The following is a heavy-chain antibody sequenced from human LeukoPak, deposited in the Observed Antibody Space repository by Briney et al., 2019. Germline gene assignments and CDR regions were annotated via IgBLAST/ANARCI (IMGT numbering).Heavy chain of an antibody. CDR2: NYYSGST. V-gene: IGHV4-59*07. J-gene: IGHJ4*02. CDR1: SDSIRRYY. Sequence: SDTLSLTCTVSSDSIRRYYWSWIRQPPGKGLEWMGYNYYSGSTNYNPSLKRRVNQSIDTSKHQFSLKRNPVAAADRAVYYCASGDGVQTLNFDSWGQGTLVTVSS. D-gene: IGHD2-8*01. CDR3: ASGDGVQTLNFDS.